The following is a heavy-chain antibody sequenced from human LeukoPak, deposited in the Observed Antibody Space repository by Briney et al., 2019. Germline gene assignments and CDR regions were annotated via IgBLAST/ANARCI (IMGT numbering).Heavy chain of an antibody. CDR2: IYNSGST. V-gene: IGHV4-59*01. Sequence: SETLSLNCTGSGGSISVYCWNWLRQPPGKGLEWIGSIYNSGSTTYNPSLKSRVTISGDTPKNQFSLKLSSVTAADTAVYYCTRDRELGFWGQGTLVTVSS. J-gene: IGHJ4*02. CDR1: GGSISVYC. CDR3: TRDRELGF. D-gene: IGHD1-26*01.